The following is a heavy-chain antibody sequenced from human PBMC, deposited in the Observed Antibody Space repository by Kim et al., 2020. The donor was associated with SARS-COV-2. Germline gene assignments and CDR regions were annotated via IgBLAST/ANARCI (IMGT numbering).Heavy chain of an antibody. CDR3: VKVGYYGSGSYLDSYGLDV. CDR2: ISSEGTST. D-gene: IGHD3-10*01. CDR1: GFTFNRYM. V-gene: IGHV3-64D*06. Sequence: GGSLRLSCSASGFTFNRYMMHWVRQAPGKGLEFVSGISSEGTSTYYADSVKGKFKISRDNSKNTLFLELTSVGPDDTAMYYCVKVGYYGSGSYLDSYGLDVWGQGTTVTVS. J-gene: IGHJ6*02.